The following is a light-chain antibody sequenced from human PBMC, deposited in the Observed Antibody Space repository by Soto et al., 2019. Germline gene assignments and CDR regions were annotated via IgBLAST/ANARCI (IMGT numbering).Light chain of an antibody. CDR3: LYYSSSLSIT. J-gene: IGKJ5*01. CDR2: RAS. Sequence: EIVLTQSPGILSLSPGERATLSCRASQSVRSTYLAWYQQKPGQAPRLLIHRASSRATGIPDRFSGSGSGTAFTLTISRLEPEDVAVYYGLYYSSSLSITFGQGTRLDIK. CDR1: QSVRSTY. V-gene: IGKV3-20*01.